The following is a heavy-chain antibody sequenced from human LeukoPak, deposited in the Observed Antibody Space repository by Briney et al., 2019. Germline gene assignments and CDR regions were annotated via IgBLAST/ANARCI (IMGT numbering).Heavy chain of an antibody. V-gene: IGHV1-2*02. CDR2: INPNSGGT. CDR3: ARDYGDYALDY. J-gene: IGHJ4*02. CDR1: GYTFTNYY. Sequence: ASVKVSCKASGYTFTNYYMHWVRQAPGQGLEWMGCINPNSGGTNYAQKFQGRVTMTRDTSISTAYMELSRLRSDDTAVYYCARDYGDYALDYWGQGTLVTVSS. D-gene: IGHD4-17*01.